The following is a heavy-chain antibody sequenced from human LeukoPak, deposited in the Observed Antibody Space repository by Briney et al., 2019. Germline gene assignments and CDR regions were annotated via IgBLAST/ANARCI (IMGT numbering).Heavy chain of an antibody. Sequence: PGGSLRLSCAASGFTFSSYSMNWVRQAPGKGLEWVSYISSSSSTIYYADSVKGRFTISRDNAKNSLYLQMNSLRAEDTAVYYCAREGDLWFGELTTHAFDIWGQGTMVTVSS. V-gene: IGHV3-48*01. D-gene: IGHD3-10*01. J-gene: IGHJ3*02. CDR3: AREGDLWFGELTTHAFDI. CDR1: GFTFSSYS. CDR2: ISSSSSTI.